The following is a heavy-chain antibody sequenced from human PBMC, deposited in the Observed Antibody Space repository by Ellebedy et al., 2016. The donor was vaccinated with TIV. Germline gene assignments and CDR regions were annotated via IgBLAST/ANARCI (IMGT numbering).Heavy chain of an antibody. CDR1: GGSISSSSYY. Sequence: SETLSLTXTVSGGSISSSSYYWGWIRQPPGKGLEWIGSIYYSGSTYYNPSLKSRVTISVDTSKNQFSLKLSSVTAADTAVYYCARVRVVRGVIDWFDPWGQGTLVTVSS. CDR3: ARVRVVRGVIDWFDP. D-gene: IGHD3-10*01. J-gene: IGHJ5*02. CDR2: IYYSGST. V-gene: IGHV4-39*07.